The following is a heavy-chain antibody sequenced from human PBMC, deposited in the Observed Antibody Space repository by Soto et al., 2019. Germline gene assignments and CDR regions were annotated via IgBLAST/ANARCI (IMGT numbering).Heavy chain of an antibody. J-gene: IGHJ5*02. Sequence: GASVKVSCKASGFTFTSSAVQWVRQARGQRLEWIGWIVVGSGNTNYAQKFQERVTITRDMSTSTAYMELSSLRSEDTAVYYCAADEDNLNIGRFDPWGQGTLVTVSS. CDR1: GFTFTSSA. CDR2: IVVGSGNT. CDR3: AADEDNLNIGRFDP. D-gene: IGHD1-1*01. V-gene: IGHV1-58*01.